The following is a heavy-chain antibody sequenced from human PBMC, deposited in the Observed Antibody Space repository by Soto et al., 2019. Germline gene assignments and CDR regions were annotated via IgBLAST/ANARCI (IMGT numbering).Heavy chain of an antibody. CDR3: VRVAGSASWYETDS. D-gene: IGHD6-13*01. Sequence: PAETLSLTCAVSGYSISSGYYWGVIRQPPGKGLECLGTTYYGASSYYNPSLRSRITILLDASTNQLSLKLSSVTAADTAVYFCVRVAGSASWYETDSWGQGILVTVSS. V-gene: IGHV4-38-2*01. J-gene: IGHJ4*02. CDR1: GYSISSGYY. CDR2: TYYGASS.